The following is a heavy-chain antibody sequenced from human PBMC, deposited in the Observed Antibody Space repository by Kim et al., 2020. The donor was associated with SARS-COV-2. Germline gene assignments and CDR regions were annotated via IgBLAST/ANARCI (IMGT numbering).Heavy chain of an antibody. Sequence: GGSLRLSCAASGFTFDDYAMHWVRQAPGKGLEWVSGISWNSGSIGYADSVKGRFTISSDNAKNSLHLQMNSLRAKDTALYYCAKGGDGDYVADAYFQHLG. CDR3: AKGGDGDYVADAYFQH. D-gene: IGHD4-17*01. CDR2: ISWNSGSI. CDR1: GFTFDDYA. J-gene: IGHJ1*01. V-gene: IGHV3-9*01.